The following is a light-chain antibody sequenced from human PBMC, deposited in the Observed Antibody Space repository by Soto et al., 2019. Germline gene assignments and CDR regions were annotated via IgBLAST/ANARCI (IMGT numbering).Light chain of an antibody. CDR1: LSVSTN. J-gene: IGKJ4*01. V-gene: IGKV3-15*01. CDR3: QQYNNWPLT. CDR2: GAS. Sequence: MVMTQSPATLSGSPGDIATLSVRASLSVSTNLAWYQQKPGQAPRLLIYGASSRATGIPARFSGSGSGTEFTLTISSLQSEDFAVYYCQQYNNWPLTFGGGTKVDIK.